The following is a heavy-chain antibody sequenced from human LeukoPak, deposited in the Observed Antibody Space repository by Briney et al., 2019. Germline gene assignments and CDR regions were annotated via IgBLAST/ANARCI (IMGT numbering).Heavy chain of an antibody. CDR1: GGTFSSYA. V-gene: IGHV1-69*05. Sequence: SVKVSCKASGGTFSSYAISWVRQAPGQGLEWMGGIIPIFGTANYAQKFQGRVTITTDESTSTAYMELSSLRSEETAVYYCARPWKACSSTSCYNDAFDIWGQGTMVTVSS. CDR3: ARPWKACSSTSCYNDAFDI. CDR2: IIPIFGTA. D-gene: IGHD2-2*02. J-gene: IGHJ3*02.